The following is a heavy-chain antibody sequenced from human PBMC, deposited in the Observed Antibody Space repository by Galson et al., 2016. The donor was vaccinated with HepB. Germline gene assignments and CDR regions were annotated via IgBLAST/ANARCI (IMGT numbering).Heavy chain of an antibody. J-gene: IGHJ5*02. V-gene: IGHV3-49*04. CDR3: TRVALIHCSSATCYGGWFDP. Sequence: SLRLSCAASGFTFGDYAMSWVRQAPGKGLEWVGFIRSKAYGGTTEYAASVEGRFTISRDDSKSIAYLQMNSLKTDDTAVYYCTRVALIHCSSATCYGGWFDPWGQGTLVTVSS. D-gene: IGHD2-2*01. CDR1: GFTFGDYA. CDR2: IRSKAYGGTT.